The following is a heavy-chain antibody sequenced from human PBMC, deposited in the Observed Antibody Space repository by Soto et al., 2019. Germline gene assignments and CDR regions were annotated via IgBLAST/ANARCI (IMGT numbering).Heavy chain of an antibody. J-gene: IGHJ4*02. CDR3: AKDYSNYVYFDY. D-gene: IGHD4-4*01. CDR1: GFTFSSYA. Sequence: GGSLRLSCAASGFTFSSYAMSWVHQAPGKGLEWVSAISGSGGSTYYADSVKGRFTISRDNSKNTLYLQMNSLRAEDTAVYYCAKDYSNYVYFDYWGQGTLVTVSS. V-gene: IGHV3-23*01. CDR2: ISGSGGST.